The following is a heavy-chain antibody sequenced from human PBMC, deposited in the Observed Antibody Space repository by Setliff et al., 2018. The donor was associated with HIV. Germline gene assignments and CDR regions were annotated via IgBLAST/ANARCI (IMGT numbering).Heavy chain of an antibody. Sequence: PGGSLRLSCAASGFTFSGDAMHWVRQAPGKGLEWVATIKQDGGEIFYVDSVKGRFTISRDNARASLYLEMRSLRAEDTAVYYCARDQGFRDIPKRVYWFDPWGQGTLVTVSS. V-gene: IGHV3-7*01. D-gene: IGHD5-12*01. J-gene: IGHJ5*02. CDR1: GFTFSGDA. CDR3: ARDQGFRDIPKRVYWFDP. CDR2: IKQDGGEI.